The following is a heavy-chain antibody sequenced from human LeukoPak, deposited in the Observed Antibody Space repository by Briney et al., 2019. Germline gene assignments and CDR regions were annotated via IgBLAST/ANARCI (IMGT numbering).Heavy chain of an antibody. CDR1: GYSITNNYW. CDR2: VHQSGTT. CDR3: ARDGGSYSRNWLDP. J-gene: IGHJ5*02. D-gene: IGHD3-16*01. V-gene: IGHV4-28*03. Sequence: SETLSLTCAVSGYSITNNYWWGWIRQSPGKGLEWIGYVHQSGTTNSNPSLKSRVTISVDTSKNQFSLKLTSVTAADTAVYYCARDGGSYSRNWLDPWGRGTLVTVSS.